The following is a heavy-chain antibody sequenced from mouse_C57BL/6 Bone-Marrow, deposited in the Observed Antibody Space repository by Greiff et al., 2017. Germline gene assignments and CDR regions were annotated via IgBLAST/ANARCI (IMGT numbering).Heavy chain of an antibody. J-gene: IGHJ3*01. D-gene: IGHD2-4*01. CDR2: IDPEDGDT. V-gene: IGHV14-1*01. Sequence: VQLQQSGAELVRPGASVKLSCTASGFNIKDYYMHWVKQRPEQGLEWIGRIDPEDGDTEYAAKFQGKATMTADTSSNTAYLQLSSLTSEDTAVYYCTTLYEYGGRVFAYWGQGTLVTVSA. CDR1: GFNIKDYY. CDR3: TTLYEYGGRVFAY.